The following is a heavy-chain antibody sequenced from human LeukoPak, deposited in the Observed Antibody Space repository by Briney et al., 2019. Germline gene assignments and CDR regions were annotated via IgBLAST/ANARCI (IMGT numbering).Heavy chain of an antibody. Sequence: ASVKVSCKASGYTFTGYYMHWVRQAPGQGLEWMGWINPNSGGTNYAQKFQGRVTMTRDTSISTAYMELSRLRSDDTAVYYCARLSSSGYYYFGAFDIWGQGQWSPSLQ. D-gene: IGHD3-22*01. CDR2: INPNSGGT. V-gene: IGHV1-2*02. CDR1: GYTFTGYY. CDR3: ARLSSSGYYYFGAFDI. J-gene: IGHJ3*02.